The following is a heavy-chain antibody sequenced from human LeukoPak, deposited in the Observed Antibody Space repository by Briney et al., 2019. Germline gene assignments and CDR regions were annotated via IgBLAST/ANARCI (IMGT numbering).Heavy chain of an antibody. CDR3: ARESGYYYDTRYFDY. Sequence: SGTLSLTCAVSGGSISSSNWWSWVRQPPGKGLEWIGEIYHSGSTNHNPSLKSRVTISVDKSKNQFSLKLSSVTAADTAVYYCARESGYYYDTRYFDYWGQGTLVTVSS. CDR1: GGSISSSNW. D-gene: IGHD3-22*01. V-gene: IGHV4-4*02. CDR2: IYHSGST. J-gene: IGHJ4*02.